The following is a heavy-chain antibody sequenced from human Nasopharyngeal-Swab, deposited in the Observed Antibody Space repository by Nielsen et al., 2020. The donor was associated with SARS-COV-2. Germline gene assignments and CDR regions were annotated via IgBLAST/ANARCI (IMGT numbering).Heavy chain of an antibody. CDR3: ARDSSGYENYYYYYYMDV. J-gene: IGHJ6*03. V-gene: IGHV3-21*01. Sequence: GGSLRLSCAASGFTFSSYSMNWVRQAPGKGLEWASSISSSSSYIYYADSVKGRFTISRDNAKNSLYLQMNSLRAEDTAVYYCARDSSGYENYYYYYYMDVWGKGTTVTVSS. CDR2: ISSSSSYI. D-gene: IGHD5-12*01. CDR1: GFTFSSYS.